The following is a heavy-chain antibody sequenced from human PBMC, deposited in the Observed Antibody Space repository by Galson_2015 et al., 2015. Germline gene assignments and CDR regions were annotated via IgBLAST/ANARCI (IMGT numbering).Heavy chain of an antibody. CDR2: ISGGRSYI. CDR1: GFTFSNYN. J-gene: IGHJ6*03. D-gene: IGHD2-15*01. Sequence: SLRLSCAASGFTFSNYNMNWVRQAPGKGLEWVSSISGGRSYIYYADSVKGRFTISRDNAKNSPYLQMNTLRAEDTAVYYCARDAAPDYYMDVWGKGTTVTVSS. CDR3: ARDAAPDYYMDV. V-gene: IGHV3-21*01.